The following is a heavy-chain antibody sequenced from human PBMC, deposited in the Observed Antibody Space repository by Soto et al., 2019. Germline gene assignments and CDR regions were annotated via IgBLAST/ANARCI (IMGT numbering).Heavy chain of an antibody. CDR2: IHHSGST. J-gene: IGHJ1*01. CDR3: VRGVLS. V-gene: IGHV4-31*03. D-gene: IGHD3-10*01. Sequence: SETPSLTCNVSGGSISSGGYYWTWIRQHPGKGLEWIGNIHHSGSTFYNPSLKSRVSISVDTSKNQFSLKLSSVTAADTAVYFCVRGVLSWGQGTLVTVSS. CDR1: GGSISSGGYY.